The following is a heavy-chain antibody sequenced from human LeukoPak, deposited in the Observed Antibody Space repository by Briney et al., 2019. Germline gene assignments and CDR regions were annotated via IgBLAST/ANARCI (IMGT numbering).Heavy chain of an antibody. D-gene: IGHD3-10*01. Sequence: SETLSLTCTVSGGSISSYYWSWIRQPPGKGLEWIGYIYYSGSTNYNPPLKSRVTMSVDTSKNQFSLKLSSVTAADTAVYYCARGSTSGLDYWGQGTLVTVSS. CDR1: GGSISSYY. J-gene: IGHJ4*02. V-gene: IGHV4-59*12. CDR2: IYYSGST. CDR3: ARGSTSGLDY.